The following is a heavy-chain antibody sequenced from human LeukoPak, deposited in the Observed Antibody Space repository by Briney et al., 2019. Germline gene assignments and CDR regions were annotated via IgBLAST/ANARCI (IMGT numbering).Heavy chain of an antibody. Sequence: GGALRLSCAASGFTFSSYSINWVRQAPGKGLEWISSISNTNTCINYADSVKGRFTTSRDNAKNSLYLQMTSLRAEDTAVYYCVRDGAYYDSAPYDFDYWGQGTLVADSS. V-gene: IGHV3-21*01. D-gene: IGHD3-22*01. J-gene: IGHJ4*02. CDR1: GFTFSSYS. CDR3: VRDGAYYDSAPYDFDY. CDR2: ISNTNTCI.